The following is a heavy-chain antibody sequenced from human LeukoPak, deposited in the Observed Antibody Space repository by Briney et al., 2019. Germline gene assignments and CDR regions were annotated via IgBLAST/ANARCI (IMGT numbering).Heavy chain of an antibody. CDR1: GFTFSSYA. J-gene: IGHJ4*02. CDR3: ARDKRKCCSGGSRPLGPLFDY. Sequence: PGGSLRLSCAASGFTFSSYAMHWVRQAPGKGLEWVAVISYDGSNKYYADSVKGRFTISRDNSKNTLYLQMNSLRAEDTAVYYCARDKRKCCSGGSRPLGPLFDYWGQGTLVTVSS. CDR2: ISYDGSNK. D-gene: IGHD2-15*01. V-gene: IGHV3-30-3*01.